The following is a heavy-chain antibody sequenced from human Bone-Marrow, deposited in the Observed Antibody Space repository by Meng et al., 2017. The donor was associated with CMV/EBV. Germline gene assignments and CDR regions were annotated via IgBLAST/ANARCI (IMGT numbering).Heavy chain of an antibody. CDR2: IIPIFSTT. Sequence: SVKVSCKASGGTFSSYAISWVRQAPGQGLEWMGGIIPIFSTTNYAQKFQGRVTITTDESTSTAYMELSSLRSEDTAVYYCARDVYSYGSSVITMVRGVTIYYYYGMDVWGQGTTVTVSS. D-gene: IGHD3-10*01. CDR3: ARDVYSYGSSVITMVRGVTIYYYYGMDV. CDR1: GGTFSSYA. J-gene: IGHJ6*02. V-gene: IGHV1-69*05.